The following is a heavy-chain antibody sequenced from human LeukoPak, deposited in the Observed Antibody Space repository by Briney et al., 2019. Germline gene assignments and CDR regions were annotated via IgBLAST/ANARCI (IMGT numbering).Heavy chain of an antibody. CDR1: GFTFSSYA. J-gene: IGHJ6*03. Sequence: GGSLRLSCVGSGFTFSSYAMHWVRQAPGKGLEWVSSISSSSSYIYYADAVKGRFTISRDNAKNSLYLQMNSLRAEDTAVYYCARGGGGYGDYDYYYMDVWGKGTTVTVSS. CDR2: ISSSSSYI. CDR3: ARGGGGYGDYDYYYMDV. D-gene: IGHD4-17*01. V-gene: IGHV3-21*04.